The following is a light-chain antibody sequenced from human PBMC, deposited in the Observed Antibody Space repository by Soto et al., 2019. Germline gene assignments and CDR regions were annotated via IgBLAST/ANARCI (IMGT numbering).Light chain of an antibody. CDR1: SSNIGSNS. CDR2: SNN. J-gene: IGLJ1*01. Sequence: VVTQPPSASGTPGQRVTISCSGGSSNIGSNSVSWYQQLPGTAPKLLIYSNNQRPSGVPDRFSGSKSGTSASLAISGLQSGDEADYYCAAWDDSLNGYVFGTGTKLTVL. V-gene: IGLV1-44*01. CDR3: AAWDDSLNGYV.